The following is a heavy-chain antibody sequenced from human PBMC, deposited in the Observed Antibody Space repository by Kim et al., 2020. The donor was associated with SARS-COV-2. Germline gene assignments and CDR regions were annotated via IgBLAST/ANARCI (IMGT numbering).Heavy chain of an antibody. D-gene: IGHD1-26*01. CDR3: AACGTYSPKGYYYYGMDV. V-gene: IGHV3-11*03. CDR1: GFTFSDYY. J-gene: IGHJ6*02. Sequence: GGSLRLSCAASGFTFSDYYMSWIRQAPGRGLEWISYISTTSGDTKYTDSVKGRFTISRDNAKNSLYLQMDSLRAGDTAVYYCAACGTYSPKGYYYYGMDVWGHGTTVTVSS. CDR2: ISTTSGDT.